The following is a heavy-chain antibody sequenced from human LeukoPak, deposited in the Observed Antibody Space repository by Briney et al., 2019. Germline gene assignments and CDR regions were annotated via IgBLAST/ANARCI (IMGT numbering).Heavy chain of an antibody. Sequence: GRSLRLSCAASGFTFSSYAMHWVRQAPGKGLEWVAVIWYDGSNKYYADSVKGRFTISRDNSKNTLYLQMNSLRAEDTAVYYCVRRYSSGWYYFDYWGQGTLVTVSS. CDR2: IWYDGSNK. CDR1: GFTFSSYA. D-gene: IGHD6-19*01. CDR3: VRRYSSGWYYFDY. J-gene: IGHJ4*02. V-gene: IGHV3-33*01.